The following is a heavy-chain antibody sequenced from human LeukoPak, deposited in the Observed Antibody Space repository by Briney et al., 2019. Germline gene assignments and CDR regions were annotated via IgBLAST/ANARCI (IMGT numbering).Heavy chain of an antibody. CDR1: GGSFSGYY. Sequence: AETLSLTCAVYGGSFSGYYWSWIRQPPGKGLEWIGEINHSGSTNYNPSLKSRVTISVDTSKNQFSLKLSSVTDADTAVYYCARDHIVVVTAIPYYYYGMDVWGQGTTVTVSS. CDR3: ARDHIVVVTAIPYYYYGMDV. D-gene: IGHD2-21*02. V-gene: IGHV4-34*01. J-gene: IGHJ6*02. CDR2: INHSGST.